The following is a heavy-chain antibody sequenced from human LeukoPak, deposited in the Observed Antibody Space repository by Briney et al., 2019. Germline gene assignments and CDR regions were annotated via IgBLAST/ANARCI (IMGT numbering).Heavy chain of an antibody. D-gene: IGHD3-22*01. CDR2: INHSGSA. CDR1: GGSLSGSY. J-gene: IGHJ3*02. CDR3: ARLTMIVERAFDI. Sequence: KPSETLSLTCAVYGGSLSGSYWSWIRQPPGKGLEWIGEINHSGSANYNPSLKSRVTISVDTSKNQFSLKLSSVTAADTAVYYCARLTMIVERAFDIWGQGTMVTVSS. V-gene: IGHV4-34*09.